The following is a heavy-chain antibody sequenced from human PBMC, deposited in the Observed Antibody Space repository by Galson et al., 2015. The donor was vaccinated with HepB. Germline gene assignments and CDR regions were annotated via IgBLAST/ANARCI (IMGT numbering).Heavy chain of an antibody. Sequence: SLRLSCAASGFTFNEYYMSWIRQAPGKGLEWISSIDTRGSATFYADSFKGRVTISRDNAKNSLFLQVNTLRVDDTAVYYCAVAGTKGTDYWGQGARVTVSS. J-gene: IGHJ4*02. CDR3: AVAGTKGTDY. D-gene: IGHD1-1*01. CDR1: GFTFNEYY. V-gene: IGHV3-11*01. CDR2: IDTRGSAT.